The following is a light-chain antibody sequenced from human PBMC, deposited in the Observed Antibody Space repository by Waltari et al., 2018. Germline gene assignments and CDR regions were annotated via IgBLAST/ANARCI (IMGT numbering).Light chain of an antibody. V-gene: IGKV3-20*01. Sequence: EIVLTQSPGTLSLSPGARATLSCRASQSLRVTYLAWYQQKSGQAPRLLIYGAMYRASAIPDRFSGSGSGTDFTLTISRLEPEDFAVYYCQQYVTSPATFGQGTKLEIK. J-gene: IGKJ2*01. CDR2: GAM. CDR3: QQYVTSPAT. CDR1: QSLRVTY.